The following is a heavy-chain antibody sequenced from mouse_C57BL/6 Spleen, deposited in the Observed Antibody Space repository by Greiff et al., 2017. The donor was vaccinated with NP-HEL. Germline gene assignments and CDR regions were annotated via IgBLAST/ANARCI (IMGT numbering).Heavy chain of an antibody. CDR3: TRGPRSSYGALDY. Sequence: QVQLQQPGAELVMPGASVKLSCKASGYTFTSYWMHWVKQRPGQGLEWIGEIDPSDSYTNYNQKFKGKSTLTVDKSSSTAYMQLSSLTSEDSAVYYCTRGPRSSYGALDYWGQGTSVTVSS. CDR1: GYTFTSYW. D-gene: IGHD1-1*01. V-gene: IGHV1-69*01. J-gene: IGHJ4*01. CDR2: IDPSDSYT.